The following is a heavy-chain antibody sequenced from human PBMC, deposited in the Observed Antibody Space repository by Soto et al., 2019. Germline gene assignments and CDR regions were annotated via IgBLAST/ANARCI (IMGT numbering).Heavy chain of an antibody. V-gene: IGHV1-18*01. Sequence: EASVKVSCKASGYTFTSYGISWVRQAPGQGLEWMGWISAYNGNTNYAQKLQGRVTMTTDTSTSTAYMELRSLRSDDTAVYYCASSNVVVVAATRVSGWFDPWGQGTLVTVSS. D-gene: IGHD2-15*01. CDR2: ISAYNGNT. CDR3: ASSNVVVVAATRVSGWFDP. CDR1: GYTFTSYG. J-gene: IGHJ5*02.